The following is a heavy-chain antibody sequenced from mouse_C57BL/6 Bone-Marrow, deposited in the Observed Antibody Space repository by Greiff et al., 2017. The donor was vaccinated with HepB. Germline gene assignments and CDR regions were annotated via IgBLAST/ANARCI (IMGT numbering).Heavy chain of an antibody. Sequence: QVHVKQSGAELARPGASVKLSCKASGYTFTSYGISWVKQRTGQGLEWIGEIYPRSGNTYYNEKFKGKATLTADKSSSTAYMELRSLTSEDSAVYFCARKNYDYDWAYWGQGTLVTVSA. D-gene: IGHD2-4*01. V-gene: IGHV1-81*01. CDR1: GYTFTSYG. CDR2: IYPRSGNT. CDR3: ARKNYDYDWAY. J-gene: IGHJ3*01.